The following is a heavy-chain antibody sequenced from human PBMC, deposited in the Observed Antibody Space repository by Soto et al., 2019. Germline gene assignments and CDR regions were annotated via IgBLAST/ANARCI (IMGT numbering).Heavy chain of an antibody. J-gene: IGHJ6*02. CDR1: GFTFSKYS. CDR2: ISSRITYI. CDR3: ARPRLTAAGDYYYYYGMDV. Sequence: KTGGSLRLSCAASGFTFSKYSVNWVRQAPGKGLEWVSSISSRITYIFYAHSVKGRFTISRDNAKNSLYLQMNSLRAEDTGVYYCARPRLTAAGDYYYYYGMDVWGQGTRVTFSS. V-gene: IGHV3-21*01. D-gene: IGHD6-13*01.